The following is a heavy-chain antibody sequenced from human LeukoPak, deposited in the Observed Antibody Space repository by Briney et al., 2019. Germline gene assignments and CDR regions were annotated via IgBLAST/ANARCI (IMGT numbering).Heavy chain of an antibody. CDR2: ISSSSSYI. J-gene: IGHJ4*02. CDR3: ARASTGSTSCPTGY. Sequence: GGSLRLSCAASGFTFSSYSMNWVCQAPGKGLEWVSSISSSSSYIYYADSVKGRFTISRDNAKNSLYLQMNSLRAEDTAVYYCARASTGSTSCPTGYWGQGTLVTVSS. V-gene: IGHV3-21*01. D-gene: IGHD2-2*01. CDR1: GFTFSSYS.